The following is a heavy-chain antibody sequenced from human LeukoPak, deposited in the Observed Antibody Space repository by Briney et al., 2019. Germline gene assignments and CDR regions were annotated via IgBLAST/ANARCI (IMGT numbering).Heavy chain of an antibody. CDR3: ARFKSGPGCSSASCTDFDY. Sequence: PSETLSLTCTVSGGSISSGGYYWSWIRQHPGKGLEWIGYIYYSGSTNYNPSLKSRVTISVDTSKNQFSLKLRSVTAADTAVYYCARFKSGPGCSSASCTDFDYWGQGTLVTVSS. V-gene: IGHV4-61*08. CDR2: IYYSGST. D-gene: IGHD2-2*01. J-gene: IGHJ4*02. CDR1: GGSISSGGYY.